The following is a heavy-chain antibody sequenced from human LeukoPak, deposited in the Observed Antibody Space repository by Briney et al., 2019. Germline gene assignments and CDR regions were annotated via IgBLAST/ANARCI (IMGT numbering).Heavy chain of an antibody. V-gene: IGHV4-4*07. D-gene: IGHD3-22*01. CDR2: IYTSGST. CDR3: ARASTYYYDSSRSWFDP. Sequence: PSETLSLTCTVSGGSISSYYWSWIRQPAGKGLEWIGRIYTSGSTNYNPTLKSRVTMSVDTSKNQFSLKLSSVTAADTAVYYCARASTYYYDSSRSWFDPWGPGTLVTVSS. CDR1: GGSISSYY. J-gene: IGHJ5*02.